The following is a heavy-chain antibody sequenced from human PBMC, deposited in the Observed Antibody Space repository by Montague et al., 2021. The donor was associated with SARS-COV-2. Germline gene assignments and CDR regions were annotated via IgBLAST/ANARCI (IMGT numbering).Heavy chain of an antibody. CDR2: ISSSSSYI. V-gene: IGHV3-21*01. J-gene: IGHJ4*02. Sequence: SLRLSCAASGFTFSSYSMNWVRQAPGKGLEWASSISSSSSYIYYADSVKGRFTISRGNAKNSLYLQMNSLRAEDTAVYYCASWDYGDYWGQGTLVTVSS. D-gene: IGHD3-16*01. CDR3: ASWDYGDY. CDR1: GFTFSSYS.